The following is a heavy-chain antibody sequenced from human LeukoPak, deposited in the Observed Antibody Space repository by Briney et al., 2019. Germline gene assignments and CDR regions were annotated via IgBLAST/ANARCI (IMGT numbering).Heavy chain of an antibody. D-gene: IGHD1-1*01. CDR2: SYSGGDT. CDR3: ARSPVLDRNDWSFAD. CDR1: GFTVSRNY. Sequence: GRSLRLSCAASGFTVSRNYMSWVRQAPRKGLEWVSVSYSGGDTYYPDSVKGRFTVSRDNPKNTVYLQMNSLRAEDTAVYFCARSPVLDRNDWSFADWGQGTLVTVSS. V-gene: IGHV3-53*01. J-gene: IGHJ4*02.